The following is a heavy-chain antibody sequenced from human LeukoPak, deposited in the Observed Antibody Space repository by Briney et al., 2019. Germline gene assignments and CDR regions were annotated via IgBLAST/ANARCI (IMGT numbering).Heavy chain of an antibody. CDR3: ARLRSDWYFDL. J-gene: IGHJ2*01. D-gene: IGHD3-16*01. V-gene: IGHV4-61*01. CDR1: GGSVSSGSYY. CDR2: IYYSGST. Sequence: PSETLSLTCTVSGGSVSSGSYYWRWLRQPPGKGLEWIGYIYYSGSTNYNPSLKSRVTISVDTSKNQFSLKLSSVTAADTAVYYCARLRSDWYFDLWGRGTLVTASS.